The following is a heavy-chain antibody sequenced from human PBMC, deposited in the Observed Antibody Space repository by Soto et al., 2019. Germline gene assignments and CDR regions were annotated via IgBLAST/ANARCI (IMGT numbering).Heavy chain of an antibody. CDR3: ARDPGRHPPEDAFDI. Sequence: GGSLRLSCAASRFTFSNYGMHWVRQAPGKGLEWVAVIWYDGTNKNYADSVKGRFTISRDNSENTLYLQMNNLTGEDTALYYCARDPGRHPPEDAFDIWGQGTMVTVSS. CDR1: RFTFSNYG. V-gene: IGHV3-33*01. J-gene: IGHJ3*02. CDR2: IWYDGTNK. D-gene: IGHD1-1*01.